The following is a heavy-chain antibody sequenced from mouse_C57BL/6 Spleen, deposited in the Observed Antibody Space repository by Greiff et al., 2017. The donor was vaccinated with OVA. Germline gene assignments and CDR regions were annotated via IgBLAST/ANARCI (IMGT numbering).Heavy chain of an antibody. CDR2: ISSGSSTI. CDR1: GFTFSDYG. V-gene: IGHV5-17*01. CDR3: ASGVRRAMDY. D-gene: IGHD2-1*01. J-gene: IGHJ4*01. Sequence: EVPGVESGGGLVKPGGSLQLSCAASGFTFSDYGMHWVRQAPETGLEWVAYISSGSSTIYYADTVKGRFTISIDNAKNTLFLQMTSLRSEDTARYYCASGVRRAMDYWGQGTSVTVSS.